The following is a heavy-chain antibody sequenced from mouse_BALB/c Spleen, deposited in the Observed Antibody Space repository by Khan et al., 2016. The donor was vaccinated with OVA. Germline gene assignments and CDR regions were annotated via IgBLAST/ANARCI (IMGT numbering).Heavy chain of an antibody. Sequence: VQLQQSGPDLVKPGASVKMSCKASGYTFTNYVMNWVKQKPGQGLEWIGYINPYNDGIRYNEKFKGKATLTSDKSSSTAYMEINSLTSEDSAVYYCVRGASNWDFSLAYWGQGTLVTVSA. CDR1: GYTFTNYV. CDR2: INPYNDGI. CDR3: VRGASNWDFSLAY. J-gene: IGHJ3*01. D-gene: IGHD4-1*01. V-gene: IGHV1S136*01.